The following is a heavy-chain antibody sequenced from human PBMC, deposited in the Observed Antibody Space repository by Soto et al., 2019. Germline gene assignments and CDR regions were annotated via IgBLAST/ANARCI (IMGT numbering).Heavy chain of an antibody. Sequence: QVQLVESGGGVVQPGRSLRLSCAASGFTFSSYGMHWVRQAPGKGLEWVAVIWYDGSNKYYADSVKGRFTISRDNSKNTRYLQMNSLRAEDTAVYYCARADCSSTSCYVLDYWGQGTLVTVSS. CDR1: GFTFSSYG. D-gene: IGHD2-2*01. CDR2: IWYDGSNK. J-gene: IGHJ4*02. CDR3: ARADCSSTSCYVLDY. V-gene: IGHV3-33*01.